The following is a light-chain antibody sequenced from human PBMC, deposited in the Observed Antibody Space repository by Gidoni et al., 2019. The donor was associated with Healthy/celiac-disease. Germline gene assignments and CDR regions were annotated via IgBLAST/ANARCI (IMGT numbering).Light chain of an antibody. CDR2: KAS. CDR1: QSISSW. V-gene: IGKV1-5*03. CDR3: QQYNNDPLT. Sequence: DIQMTQSPSTLSASVGDRVTITTRASQSISSWLAWYQQKPGNAPKLLIYKASSLESGVPSRFSGSGSGTEFTLTISSLQPDDFATYYCQQYNNDPLTFGGGTKVEIK. J-gene: IGKJ4*01.